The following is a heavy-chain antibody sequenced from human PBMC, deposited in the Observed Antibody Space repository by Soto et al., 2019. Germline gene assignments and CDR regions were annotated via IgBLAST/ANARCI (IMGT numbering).Heavy chain of an antibody. Sequence: QVQLVESGGGVVQPGRSLRLSCAASGFTFSNYAMHWVRQAPSKGLDWVAVISYDGSNKYYADSVKGRVTISRDNSKSTIYLQMKNMSAEDTAVYYCETVRGYGHDFDGFDFWGQGTMVTVSS. J-gene: IGHJ3*01. CDR1: GFTFSNYA. CDR3: ETVRGYGHDFDGFDF. D-gene: IGHD3-16*01. V-gene: IGHV3-30-3*01. CDR2: ISYDGSNK.